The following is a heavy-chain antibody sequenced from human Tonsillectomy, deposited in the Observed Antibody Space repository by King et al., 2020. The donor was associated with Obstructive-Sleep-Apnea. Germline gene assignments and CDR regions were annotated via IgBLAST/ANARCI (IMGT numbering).Heavy chain of an antibody. CDR3: ARQTDYYDSSGYYSLGRYFDY. J-gene: IGHJ4*02. CDR1: GYSFTSYW. V-gene: IGHV5-51*01. D-gene: IGHD3-22*01. Sequence: QLVQSGAEVKKPGESLKISCKGSGYSFTSYWIGWVRQMPGKGLEWMGIIYPGYSDTRYSPAFQCQVTISADKSIRTAYLQWSSLKASDTAMYYCARQTDYYDSSGYYSLGRYFDYWGQGTLVTVSS. CDR2: IYPGYSDT.